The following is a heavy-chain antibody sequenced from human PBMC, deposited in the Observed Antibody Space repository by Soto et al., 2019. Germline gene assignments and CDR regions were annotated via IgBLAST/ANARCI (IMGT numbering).Heavy chain of an antibody. J-gene: IGHJ4*02. CDR3: ARGVQAARLLFYGY. CDR2: IYHSGST. V-gene: IGHV4-4*02. D-gene: IGHD6-6*01. Sequence: QVQLQESGPGLVKPSGTLSLTCAVSGGSISSSNWWSWVRQPPGKGLEWIGEIYHSGSTNYNPSLKGRVTISVDKSKNQFSLKLSSVTAADTAVYYCARGVQAARLLFYGYWGQGTLVTVSS. CDR1: GGSISSSNW.